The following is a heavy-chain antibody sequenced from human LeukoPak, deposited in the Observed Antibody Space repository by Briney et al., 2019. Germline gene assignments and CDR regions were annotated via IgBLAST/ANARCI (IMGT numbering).Heavy chain of an antibody. CDR3: ARGGGFYYYDSSGPDAFDI. V-gene: IGHV3-21*01. J-gene: IGHJ3*02. CDR1: GFTFSSYS. D-gene: IGHD3-22*01. CDR2: ISSSSSYI. Sequence: GGSLRLSCAASGFTFSSYSMNWVRQAPGKGLEWVSSISSSSSYIYYADSVKGRFTISRDNAKNSLYPQMNSLRAEDTAVYYCARGGGFYYYDSSGPDAFDIWGQGTMVTVSS.